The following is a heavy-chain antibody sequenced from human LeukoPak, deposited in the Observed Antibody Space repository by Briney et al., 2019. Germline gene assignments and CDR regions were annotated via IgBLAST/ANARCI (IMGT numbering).Heavy chain of an antibody. V-gene: IGHV4-59*08. J-gene: IGHJ4*02. CDR2: IYYSGST. D-gene: IGHD3-10*01. CDR1: GGSMSSYY. Sequence: SETLSLTCTVSGGSMSSYYWSWIRQPPGKGLEWIGYIYYSGSTNYNPSLKSRVTISVDTSKNQFSLKLSSMTAADTAVYYCARHYYGSGSTLDYWGQGTLVTVSS. CDR3: ARHYYGSGSTLDY.